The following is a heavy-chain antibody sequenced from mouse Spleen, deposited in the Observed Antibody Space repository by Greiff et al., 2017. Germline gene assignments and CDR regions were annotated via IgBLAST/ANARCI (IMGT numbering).Heavy chain of an antibody. CDR2: ISSGGGNT. CDR1: GFTFSSYA. D-gene: IGHD1-1*01. CDR3: ARRGSSYWYFDY. V-gene: IGHV5-9*04. Sequence: EVKLVESGGGLVKLGGSLKLSCAASGFTFSSYAMSWVRQTPEKRLEWVATISSGGGNTYYPDSVKGRFTISRDNAKNTLYLQMSSLKSEDTAMYYCARRGSSYWYFDYWGQGTTLTVSS. J-gene: IGHJ2*01.